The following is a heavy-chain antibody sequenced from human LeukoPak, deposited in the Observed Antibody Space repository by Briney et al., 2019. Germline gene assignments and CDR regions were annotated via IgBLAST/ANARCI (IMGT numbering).Heavy chain of an antibody. CDR3: ARGFRSVTTWGYFDY. Sequence: VYSGGGTYYAGSVKGRFTISRDNSRNTLSLQMNSLRVDDTAVYYCARGFRSVTTWGYFDYWGQGALVTVSS. V-gene: IGHV3-66*01. D-gene: IGHD4-17*01. CDR2: VYSGGGT. J-gene: IGHJ4*02.